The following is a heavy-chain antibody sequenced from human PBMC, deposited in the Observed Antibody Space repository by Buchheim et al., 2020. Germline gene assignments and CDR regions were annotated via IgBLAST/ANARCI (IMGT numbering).Heavy chain of an antibody. CDR3: ARGYYFDSRSRDY. Sequence: QVQLVEFGGGLVKPGGSLRLSCAASGFTFSDYYMSWIRQAPGKGLEWVSYISDSSSYIRYAGSVKGRFTISSANASKSLFLQMDSLRVDDTAVYYWARGYYFDSRSRDYWGQGTL. CDR1: GFTFSDYY. J-gene: IGHJ4*02. D-gene: IGHD3-22*01. V-gene: IGHV3-11*06. CDR2: ISDSSSYI.